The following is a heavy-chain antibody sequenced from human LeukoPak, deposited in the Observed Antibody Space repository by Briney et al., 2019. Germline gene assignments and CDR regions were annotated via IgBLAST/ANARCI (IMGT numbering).Heavy chain of an antibody. D-gene: IGHD2-2*01. CDR1: GFTFSSYA. CDR3: ARLGYCSSTSCYASPYYYYGMDV. Sequence: GGSLRLSCAASGFTFSSYAMSWVRQAPGKGLEWVSAISGSGGSTYYADSVKGRFTISRDNSKNTLYLQMNSLRAEDTAVYYCARLGYCSSTSCYASPYYYYGMDVWGQGTTVTVSS. J-gene: IGHJ6*02. V-gene: IGHV3-23*01. CDR2: ISGSGGST.